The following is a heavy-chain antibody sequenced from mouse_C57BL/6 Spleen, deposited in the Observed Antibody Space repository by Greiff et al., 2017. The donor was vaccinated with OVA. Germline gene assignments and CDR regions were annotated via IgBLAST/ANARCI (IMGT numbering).Heavy chain of an antibody. Sequence: QVQLQQSGPELVKPGASVKISCKASGYAFSSSWMTWVKQRPGKGLEWIGRIYPGDGDTNYNGKFKGKATLTADKSSSTAYMQLSSLTSEDSAVYFCATMITRAMDYWGQGTSVTVSS. D-gene: IGHD2-4*01. CDR3: ATMITRAMDY. V-gene: IGHV1-82*01. CDR2: IYPGDGDT. J-gene: IGHJ4*01. CDR1: GYAFSSSW.